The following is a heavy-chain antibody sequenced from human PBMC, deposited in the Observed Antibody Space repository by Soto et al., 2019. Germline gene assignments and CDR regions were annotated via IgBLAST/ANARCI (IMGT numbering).Heavy chain of an antibody. V-gene: IGHV4-34*01. CDR3: ARTHYSMDV. Sequence: QVQLQQWGAGLLKPSETLSLTCAVYGGSFSDFHWSWIRQPPGKGLEWIVEIHHRGNTNYNPSLRSRVTMSVDTSQNQFSLKMTSVTAADTAVYYCARTHYSMDVWDKGTTVTVSS. CDR1: GGSFSDFH. CDR2: IHHRGNT. J-gene: IGHJ6*03.